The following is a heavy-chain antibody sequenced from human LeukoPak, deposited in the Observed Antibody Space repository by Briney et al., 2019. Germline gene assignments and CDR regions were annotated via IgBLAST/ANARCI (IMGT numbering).Heavy chain of an antibody. J-gene: IGHJ4*02. V-gene: IGHV5-51*01. Sequence: GESLKIPCKGSGYMFSNYWIGWLRQLPGESREWLGTIYPGDSDTTYSPSLQGEVTISADKSISTAYLQWNSLKASDSAKYFCARQTSSQSRVDFWGQGTLVTVSS. CDR2: IYPGDSDT. CDR1: GYMFSNYW. D-gene: IGHD6-19*01. CDR3: ARQTSSQSRVDF.